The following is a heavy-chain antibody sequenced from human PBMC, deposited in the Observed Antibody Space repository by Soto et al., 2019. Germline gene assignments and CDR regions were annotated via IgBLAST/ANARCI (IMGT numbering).Heavy chain of an antibody. V-gene: IGHV3-48*02. J-gene: IGHJ2*01. CDR3: ARDSASYSSSYGSYWYFDL. CDR1: AFIFSSYS. CDR2: ISSGSATI. D-gene: IGHD6-6*01. Sequence: EVQLVESGGGLVQPGGSLRLSCATSAFIFSSYSMNWVRQAPGKGLEWVSYISSGSATIYYADSVKGRFTISRDNAKNSLYLQMNRRRDEDTAVYYCARDSASYSSSYGSYWYFDLWGRGTLVTVSS.